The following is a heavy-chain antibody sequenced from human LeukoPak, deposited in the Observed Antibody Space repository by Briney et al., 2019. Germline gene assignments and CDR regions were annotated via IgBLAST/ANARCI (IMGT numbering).Heavy chain of an antibody. Sequence: ASVKVSCKASGYTFTSYDINWVRQATVQGLEWMGWINPNSGNTGYAQKFQGRVTMTRNTSISTAYMELSSLRSEDTAVYYCARDNGYDFWSGPESPFDYWGQGTLVTVSS. CDR2: INPNSGNT. D-gene: IGHD3-3*01. CDR1: GYTFTSYD. CDR3: ARDNGYDFWSGPESPFDY. J-gene: IGHJ4*02. V-gene: IGHV1-8*01.